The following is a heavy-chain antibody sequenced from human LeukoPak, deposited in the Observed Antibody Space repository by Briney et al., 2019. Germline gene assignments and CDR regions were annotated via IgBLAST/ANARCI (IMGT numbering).Heavy chain of an antibody. Sequence: GESLKISCKHSEYSFPNYCIGWVRQMPGKGLEWMGIIYPDDSDTRYSPSFQGQVTISADKSISTAYLQWSSLKASDTAVYYCARGMPFDYWGQGTLVTVSS. D-gene: IGHD2-2*01. CDR2: IYPDDSDT. CDR1: EYSFPNYC. J-gene: IGHJ4*02. CDR3: ARGMPFDY. V-gene: IGHV5-51*01.